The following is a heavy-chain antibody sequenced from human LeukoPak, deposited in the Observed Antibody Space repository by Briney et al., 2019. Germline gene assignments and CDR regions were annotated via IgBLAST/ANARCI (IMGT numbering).Heavy chain of an antibody. V-gene: IGHV3-30-3*01. D-gene: IGHD3-3*02. CDR2: ISYDGSNK. CDR3: ARDLSRTSGVFDY. Sequence: GRSLRLSCAASGFTFSSYAMHWVRQAPGKGLEWVAVISYDGSNKYYADSVKGRFTISRDNSKNTLYLQMNSLRAEDTAVYYCARDLSRTSGVFDYWGQGTLVTVSS. CDR1: GFTFSSYA. J-gene: IGHJ4*02.